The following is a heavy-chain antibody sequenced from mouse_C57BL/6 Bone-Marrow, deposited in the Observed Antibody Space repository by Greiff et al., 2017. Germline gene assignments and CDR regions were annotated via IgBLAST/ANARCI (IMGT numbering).Heavy chain of an antibody. CDR3: ARDDLR. CDR1: GFTFSSYA. CDR2: ISDGGSYT. J-gene: IGHJ4*01. Sequence: EVKLMESGGGLVKPGGSLTLSCAASGFTFSSYAMSWVRQTPEKRLEWVATISDGGSYTYYPDNVKGRFTISRDNAKNNLYLQMSHLKSEDTAMYYCARDDLRWGQGTSVTVSS. D-gene: IGHD2-13*01. V-gene: IGHV5-4*01.